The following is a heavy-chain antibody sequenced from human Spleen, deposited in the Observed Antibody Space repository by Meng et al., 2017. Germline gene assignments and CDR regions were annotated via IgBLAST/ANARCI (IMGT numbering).Heavy chain of an antibody. J-gene: IGHJ4*02. CDR3: ARDEDISAAGKLFGDY. CDR1: GYTFPDYW. D-gene: IGHD6-13*01. Sequence: VELGQSEARGKRPGASVKVSCKASGYTFPDYWLHWVRRAPGQGLEWMGRINPKSGDTHYAQRFQGRVTMTGDTSISTAYMELSGLRSDDTAMYYCARDEDISAAGKLFGDYWGQGTLVTVSS. CDR2: INPKSGDT. V-gene: IGHV1-2*06.